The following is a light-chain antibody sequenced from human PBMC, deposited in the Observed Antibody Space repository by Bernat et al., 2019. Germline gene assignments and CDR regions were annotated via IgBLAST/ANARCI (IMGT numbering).Light chain of an antibody. CDR2: DVS. Sequence: QSALTQPASVSGSPGQSITISCTGTSSDVGAYNYVSWYQQHPGKAPKLMIYDVSDRPSGVSNRFSGAKSGNTASLTISGLQAEDEAEYFCGPYRMDSTLVFGGGTKLTVL. V-gene: IGLV2-14*03. J-gene: IGLJ3*02. CDR3: GPYRMDSTLV. CDR1: SSDVGAYNY.